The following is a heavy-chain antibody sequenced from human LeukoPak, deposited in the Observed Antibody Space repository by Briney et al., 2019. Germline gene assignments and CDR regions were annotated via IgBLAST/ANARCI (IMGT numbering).Heavy chain of an antibody. J-gene: IGHJ4*02. CDR3: ARDSTFITGTTLGD. CDR2: IYHSGNT. V-gene: IGHV4-38-2*02. D-gene: IGHD1-7*01. Sequence: PSETLSLTCSVSAYSISSGFFWGWIRQPPGKGLEWIGSIYHSGNTYYNPSLKSRVTISVDTSKNQFSLRLTSVTAADTAVYYCARDSTFITGTTLGDWGQGTLVTVSS. CDR1: AYSISSGFF.